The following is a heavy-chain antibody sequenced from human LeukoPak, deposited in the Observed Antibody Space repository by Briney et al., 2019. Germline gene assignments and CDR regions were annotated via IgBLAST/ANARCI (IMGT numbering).Heavy chain of an antibody. CDR1: GGTFSSYA. Sequence: SVKVSCKASGGTFSSYAISWVRQAPGQGLEWMGGIIPIFGTANYAQKFQGRVTITADKSTSTAYMELSSLRSEDTAVYYCGYYNSGSYSTPDSWGQGTQVTVSS. J-gene: IGHJ5*01. V-gene: IGHV1-69*06. CDR3: GYYNSGSYSTPDS. D-gene: IGHD3-10*01. CDR2: IIPIFGTA.